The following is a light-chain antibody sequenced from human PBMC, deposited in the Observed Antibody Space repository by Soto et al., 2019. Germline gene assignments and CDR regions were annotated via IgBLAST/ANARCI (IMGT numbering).Light chain of an antibody. V-gene: IGKV3-15*01. Sequence: EIVMTQSPATLSVSPGERATLSCRASRSVSSNLAWYQQIPGQAPRLLIYGASTRATGIPARFSGSGSGTEFTLTISSLRSEDFAVYYCQQYNNWPPWTFGQGTKVEIK. CDR3: QQYNNWPPWT. CDR1: RSVSSN. J-gene: IGKJ1*01. CDR2: GAS.